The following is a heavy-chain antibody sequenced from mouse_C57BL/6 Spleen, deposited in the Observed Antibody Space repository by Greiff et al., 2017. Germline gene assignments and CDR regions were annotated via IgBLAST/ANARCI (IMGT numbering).Heavy chain of an antibody. CDR2: IDPSDSET. Sequence: QVQLKQPGAELVRPGSSVKLSCKASGYTFTSYWMHWVKQRPIQGLEWIGNIDPSDSETHYNQKFKDKATLTVDKSSSTAYMQLSSLTSEDSAVYYCARSPHGYFDYWGQGTTLTVSS. J-gene: IGHJ2*01. CDR1: GYTFTSYW. CDR3: ARSPHGYFDY. V-gene: IGHV1-52*01.